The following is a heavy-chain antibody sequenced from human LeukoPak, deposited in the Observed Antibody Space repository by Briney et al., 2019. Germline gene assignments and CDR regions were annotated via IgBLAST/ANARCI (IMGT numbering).Heavy chain of an antibody. CDR3: ARTARGGDYDYFDY. Sequence: GSSVKVSCKASGGTFNRYAISWVRQAPGQGLEWMGGIIPIFGTANYAQKFQGRVTITADESTSTAYMELSSLRSEDTAVYYCARTARGGDYDYFDYWGQGTLVTVSS. D-gene: IGHD4-17*01. CDR1: GGTFNRYA. V-gene: IGHV1-69*01. J-gene: IGHJ4*02. CDR2: IIPIFGTA.